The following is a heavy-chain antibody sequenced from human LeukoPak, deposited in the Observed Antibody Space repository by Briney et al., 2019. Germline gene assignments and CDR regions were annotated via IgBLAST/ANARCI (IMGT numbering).Heavy chain of an antibody. CDR2: IYTSGST. D-gene: IGHD6-19*01. CDR1: GGSISSYY. V-gene: IGHV4-4*07. CDR3: ARASIFIAVAGTFYYYYMDV. J-gene: IGHJ6*03. Sequence: SETLSLTCTVSGGSISSYYWSWIRQPAGKGLEWIGRIYTSGSTNYNPSVKSPITMSVDTSKTQFSLQLSSVTAADTAVYYCARASIFIAVAGTFYYYYMDVWGKGTTVTVSS.